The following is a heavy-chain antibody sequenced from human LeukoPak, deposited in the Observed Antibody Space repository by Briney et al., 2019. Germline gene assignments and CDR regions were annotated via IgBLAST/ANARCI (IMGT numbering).Heavy chain of an antibody. Sequence: ASVKVSCKASGGTFSSYAISWVRQAPGQGLEWMGGIIPIFGTANYAQKFQGRVTITTDESTSTAYMELSSLRSEDTAVYYCAFLCNTYYYGSGTACDYWGQGTLVTDSS. CDR2: IIPIFGTA. CDR1: GGTFSSYA. CDR3: AFLCNTYYYGSGTACDY. J-gene: IGHJ4*02. D-gene: IGHD3-10*01. V-gene: IGHV1-69*05.